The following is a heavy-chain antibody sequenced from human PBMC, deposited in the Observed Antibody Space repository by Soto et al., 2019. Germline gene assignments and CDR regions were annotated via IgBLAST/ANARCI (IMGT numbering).Heavy chain of an antibody. D-gene: IGHD3-10*01. CDR3: ARKQAGYFYGIDY. J-gene: IGHJ4*02. Sequence: PXETLSLTCTVAGCSITSGGYYWSWIRQHPGKGLEWLGHIYDSGSTFYNPSLKSRITLSVDTSKNQFSLKLSSVTVADTAVYFCARKQAGYFYGIDYWGQGTLVTVSS. CDR2: IYDSGST. CDR1: GCSITSGGYY. V-gene: IGHV4-31*03.